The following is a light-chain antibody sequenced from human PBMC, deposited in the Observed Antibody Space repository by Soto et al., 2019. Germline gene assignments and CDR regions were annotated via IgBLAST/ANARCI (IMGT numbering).Light chain of an antibody. J-gene: IGKJ1*01. V-gene: IGKV3-20*01. CDR1: QSVSNNY. CDR3: QQYGSSGT. CDR2: GAS. Sequence: EIVLTQSPGTLSLSPGGRATLSCRASQSVSNNYLAWYQQKPGQAPRLLIYGASNRATGIPDRFSGGGSGTDFTLTISRLEPEDFAVYYCQQYGSSGTFGQGTKVDI.